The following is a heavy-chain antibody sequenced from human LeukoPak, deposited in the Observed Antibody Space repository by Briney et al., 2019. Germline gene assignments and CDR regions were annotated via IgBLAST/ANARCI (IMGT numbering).Heavy chain of an antibody. D-gene: IGHD2-2*01. J-gene: IGHJ6*02. Sequence: GGSLRLSCAASGFTFSTYFMHWVRQAPGKGLEWVADIASDGSHTFYVESVKGRFTISRDNSKNTLYLQMNSLRAEDTGVYYCARVQVVPAARGLRWYYYGMDVWGQGTTVTVSS. CDR2: IASDGSHT. V-gene: IGHV3-30-3*01. CDR3: ARVQVVPAARGLRWYYYGMDV. CDR1: GFTFSTYF.